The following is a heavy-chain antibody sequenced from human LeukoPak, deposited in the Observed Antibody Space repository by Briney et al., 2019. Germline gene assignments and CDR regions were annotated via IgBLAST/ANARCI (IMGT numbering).Heavy chain of an antibody. V-gene: IGHV3-7*01. CDR1: GFTFSSYW. Sequence: GGSLRLSCAASGFTFSSYWMSWVRQAPGKGLEWVANIKQDGSEKYYVDSVKGRFTISRDNAKNSLYLQMNSLRAEDTAVYYCARRGKWLDYYYYGMDVWGQGTTVTVSS. CDR2: IKQDGSEK. J-gene: IGHJ6*02. D-gene: IGHD3-22*01. CDR3: ARRGKWLDYYYYGMDV.